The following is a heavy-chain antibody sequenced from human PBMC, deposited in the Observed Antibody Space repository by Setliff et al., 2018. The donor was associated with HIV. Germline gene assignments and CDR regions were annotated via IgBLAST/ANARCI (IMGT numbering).Heavy chain of an antibody. Sequence: KTSETLSLTCTVSGGSISTNNFFWGWIRQPPGKGLEWIGTVDYSGTTNYTPSLKSRVTISVDTSKNQFSLKLTSVTAADTAVYYCARHKTLRFLNLLTAGWFDPWGQGALVTVSS. D-gene: IGHD3-3*01. CDR2: VDYSGTT. V-gene: IGHV4-39*01. J-gene: IGHJ5*02. CDR3: ARHKTLRFLNLLTAGWFDP. CDR1: GGSISTNNFF.